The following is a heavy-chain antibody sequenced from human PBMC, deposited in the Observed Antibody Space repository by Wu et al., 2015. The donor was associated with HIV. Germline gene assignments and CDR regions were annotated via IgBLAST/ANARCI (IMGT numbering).Heavy chain of an antibody. J-gene: IGHJ6*03. D-gene: IGHD3-10*01. CDR1: GYSLNDYY. CDR3: ARAWSGTLGWSYLTPCYMDV. CDR2: INPNSGDR. Sequence: QVQLVQSGAEVKKPGASVKVSCKASGYSLNDYYIHWVRQAPGQGLEWMAWINPNSGDRNYAQNFQGRVTVTRDTSIRTAYMELRRLRSDDTAVYYCARAWSGTLGWSYLTPCYMDVVGQGTTITVSS. V-gene: IGHV1-2*02.